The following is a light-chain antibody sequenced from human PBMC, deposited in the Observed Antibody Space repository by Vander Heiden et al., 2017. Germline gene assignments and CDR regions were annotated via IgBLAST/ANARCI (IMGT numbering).Light chain of an antibody. CDR1: QSLLFRNGNNY. Sequence: DIVVTQSPLSLPVTPGEPASISCRSSQSLLFRNGNNYLHWFRQKPGQSTEILNYLGSKRASGVPDRFSGSGSGTDFTLKSTRVEAEDVGVYFCMQYLQAPYTCGQGTRVDIK. CDR2: LGS. J-gene: IGKJ2*01. CDR3: MQYLQAPYT. V-gene: IGKV2-28*01.